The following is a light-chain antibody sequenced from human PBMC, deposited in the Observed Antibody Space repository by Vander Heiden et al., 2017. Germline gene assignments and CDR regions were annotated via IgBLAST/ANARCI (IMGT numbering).Light chain of an antibody. CDR2: EVS. J-gene: IGLJ1*01. V-gene: IGLV2-8*01. CDR1: SSDVGGYNY. Sequence: QSALTQPPSASGPPGQSVTISCTGTSSDVGGYNYVSWYQQHPGKAPKLMIYEVSKRPSGVPDRFSGSKSGNTASLTVSGLQAEDEADYYCSSYAGSAVVFGTGTMVTVL. CDR3: SSYAGSAVV.